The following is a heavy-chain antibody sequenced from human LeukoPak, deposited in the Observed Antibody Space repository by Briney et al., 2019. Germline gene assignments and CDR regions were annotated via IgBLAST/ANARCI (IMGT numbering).Heavy chain of an antibody. J-gene: IGHJ4*02. CDR3: ARGPRYYYLH. D-gene: IGHD3-22*01. CDR1: GGSFSGYY. Sequence: SETLSLTCAVYGGSFSGYYWSWIRQPPGKGLEWIGEINHSGSTNYNPSLRSRVTISVDTSKNQFSLKLSSVTAADTAVYYYARGPRYYYLHWGQGTLVTVSS. V-gene: IGHV4-34*01. CDR2: INHSGST.